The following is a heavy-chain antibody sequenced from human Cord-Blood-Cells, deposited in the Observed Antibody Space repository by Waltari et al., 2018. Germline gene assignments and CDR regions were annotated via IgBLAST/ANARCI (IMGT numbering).Heavy chain of an antibody. V-gene: IGHV4-39*01. CDR2: IYYSGSP. Sequence: QLQLQASGPGLVKPSETLSPTCTVSGGSISSSSYYWGWIRHPPGKGLEWIGSIYYSGSPYANPSRKSRVTMSVDTAKNQFSLKLSSVTAADTAVYYCARRLIMTTVGTDAFDIWGQGTMVTVSS. CDR1: GGSISSSSYY. J-gene: IGHJ3*02. D-gene: IGHD4-17*01. CDR3: ARRLIMTTVGTDAFDI.